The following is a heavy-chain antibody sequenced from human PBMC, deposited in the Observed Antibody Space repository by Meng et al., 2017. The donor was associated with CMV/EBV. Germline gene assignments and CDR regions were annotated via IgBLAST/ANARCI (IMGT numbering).Heavy chain of an antibody. CDR2: IYSRGST. D-gene: IGHD1-1*01. CDR3: AREADNPFDH. V-gene: IGHV4-30-4*08. J-gene: IGHJ4*02. CDR1: GGCISSGYYW. Sequence: LQQSGPGWLMPPQALFLTCTVVGGCISSGYYWCSGIRPPPGKGLWWIGYIYSRGSTYYTPLLNRRVTTAVDTAKQHFFLMLSSVAAADTVVYYCAREADNPFDHWGQGTLVTVSS.